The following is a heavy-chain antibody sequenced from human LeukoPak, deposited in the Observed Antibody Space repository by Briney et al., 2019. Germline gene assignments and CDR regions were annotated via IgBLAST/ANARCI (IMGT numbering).Heavy chain of an antibody. CDR2: IYFTGST. CDR3: ARFVPPPVVFDV. Sequence: SETLSLTCTVSGDSTSSDFWSWIRQPAGKGLEWIGHIYFTGSTNYNPSLKSRVTMALDTSRNQLSLRLGSVTAADTAVYYCARFVPPPVVFDVWGRGTMVTVSS. V-gene: IGHV4-4*07. J-gene: IGHJ3*01. CDR1: GDSTSSDF.